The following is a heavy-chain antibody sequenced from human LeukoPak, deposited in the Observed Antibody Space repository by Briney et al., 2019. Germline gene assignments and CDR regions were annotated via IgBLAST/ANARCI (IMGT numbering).Heavy chain of an antibody. Sequence: GRSLRLSCAASGFTFANYVTHWVRQAPGRGLEWVAVTSPDEGLKFYGDSVKGRFTISRDNSKNTLYLQMNSLRAEDTAVYYCAKGGDTAMANYYYYYMDVWGKGTTVTVSS. CDR1: GFTFANYV. V-gene: IGHV3-30*04. D-gene: IGHD5-18*01. CDR3: AKGGDTAMANYYYYYMDV. CDR2: TSPDEGLK. J-gene: IGHJ6*03.